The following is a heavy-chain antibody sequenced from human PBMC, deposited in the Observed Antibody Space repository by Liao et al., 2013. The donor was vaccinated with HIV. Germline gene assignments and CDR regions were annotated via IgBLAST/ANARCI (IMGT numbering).Heavy chain of an antibody. D-gene: IGHD3-16*01. CDR3: ATREGDRGY. V-gene: IGHV4-39*07. Sequence: QLQLQESGPGLVKPSETLSLTCTVSGVSISSSSYYWGWIRQPPGKGLEWIGTIYYSGSTYYNPSLKSRVTISVDTSKNQFSLNLSSVTAADTAVYYCATREGDRGYWGQGTLVTVSS. CDR1: GVSISSSSYY. J-gene: IGHJ4*02. CDR2: IYYSGST.